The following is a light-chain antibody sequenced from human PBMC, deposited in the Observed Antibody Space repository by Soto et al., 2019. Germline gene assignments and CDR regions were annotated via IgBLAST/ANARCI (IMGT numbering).Light chain of an antibody. CDR1: QSISSW. V-gene: IGKV1-5*03. CDR2: KAS. J-gene: IGKJ2*01. CDR3: QQYNSYPYT. Sequence: DIQMTQSPSTLSASVGDRVTITCRASQSISSWLAWYQQKPGKAPKLLIYKASSLESDVPTRCSGSGSGTEFTLTISSLQPDDFATYYCQQYNSYPYTFGPGTKVEIK.